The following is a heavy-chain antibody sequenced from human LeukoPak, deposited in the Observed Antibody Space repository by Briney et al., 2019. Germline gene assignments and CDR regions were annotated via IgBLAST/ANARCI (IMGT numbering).Heavy chain of an antibody. CDR2: ISGSGDVT. Sequence: PGGSLRLSCAASGFTLSSYAMNWVRQAPGKGLEWVSTISGSGDVTYYADSVKGRFTISRDNSKNTLYLQVNRLRAEDTAVYYCAKSLYTYGSYYYYYYMDVWGKGTTVTVSS. J-gene: IGHJ6*03. CDR3: AKSLYTYGSYYYYYYMDV. CDR1: GFTLSSYA. D-gene: IGHD5-18*01. V-gene: IGHV3-23*01.